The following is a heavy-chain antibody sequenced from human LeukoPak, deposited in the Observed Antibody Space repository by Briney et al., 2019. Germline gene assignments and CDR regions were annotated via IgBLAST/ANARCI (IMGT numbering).Heavy chain of an antibody. D-gene: IGHD4-17*01. V-gene: IGHV3-74*01. Sequence: GGSLRLFCAASGFTFSSYWMHWVRQAPGKGLVWVSRINSDGSSTSYADSVKGRFTISRDNAKNTLYLQMNSLRAEDTAVYYCAAVINGPDTVTNAFDIWGQGTMVTVSS. CDR3: AAVINGPDTVTNAFDI. CDR1: GFTFSSYW. J-gene: IGHJ3*02. CDR2: INSDGSST.